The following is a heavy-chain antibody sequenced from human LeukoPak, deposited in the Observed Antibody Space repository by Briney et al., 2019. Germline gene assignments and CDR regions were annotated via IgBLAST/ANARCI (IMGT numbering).Heavy chain of an antibody. V-gene: IGHV3-53*01. Sequence: GSLRLSCAASGFTVSSNSMSWVRQAPGKGLEWVSVIYSGGSTYYADSVKGRFTISRDNSKNTLYLQLNNLRAEDTAVYYCARDSYSSSWSHYFDYWGQGTLVTVSA. CDR1: GFTVSSNS. D-gene: IGHD6-13*01. CDR3: ARDSYSSSWSHYFDY. J-gene: IGHJ4*02. CDR2: IYSGGST.